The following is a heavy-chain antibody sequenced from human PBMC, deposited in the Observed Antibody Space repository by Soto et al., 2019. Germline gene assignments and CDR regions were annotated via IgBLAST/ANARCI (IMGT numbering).Heavy chain of an antibody. CDR1: GGSISSSSYY. Sequence: QLQLQESGPGLVKPSETLSLTCTVSGGSISSSSYYWGWIRQPPGKGLEWIGSIYYSGSTYYNPSLKSRVTISVDTSKNQFSLKLSSVTAADTAVYYCVQGMVTASAFDIWGQGTMVTVSS. V-gene: IGHV4-39*01. CDR2: IYYSGST. CDR3: VQGMVTASAFDI. J-gene: IGHJ3*02. D-gene: IGHD2-21*02.